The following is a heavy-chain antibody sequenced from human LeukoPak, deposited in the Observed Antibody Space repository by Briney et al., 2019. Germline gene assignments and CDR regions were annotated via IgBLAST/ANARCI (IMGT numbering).Heavy chain of an antibody. V-gene: IGHV3-48*01. D-gene: IGHD6-13*01. CDR3: AIPPYSSSWYGMDV. J-gene: IGHJ6*02. Sequence: GGSLRLSCAASGFTFSHYSMNWVRQAPGKGLEWVSYISSSSRTIYYADSVKGRFTISRDNAKNSLYLQMNSLRAEDTAVYYCAIPPYSSSWYGMDVCGQGTMVTVSS. CDR2: ISSSSRTI. CDR1: GFTFSHYS.